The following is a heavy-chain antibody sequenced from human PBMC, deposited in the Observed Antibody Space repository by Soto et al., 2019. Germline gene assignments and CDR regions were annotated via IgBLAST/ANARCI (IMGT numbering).Heavy chain of an antibody. D-gene: IGHD5-12*01. Sequence: QVQLQESGPGLVKPSQTLSLTCPVSGGSISSGGYYWSWIRQHPGKGLEWIGYIYYSGSTYYNPSLKSRVTISVDTSKNQFSLKLSSVTAADTAVYYCAVSMVATYYYYYGMDVWGQGTTVTVSS. CDR3: AVSMVATYYYYYGMDV. J-gene: IGHJ6*02. CDR2: IYYSGST. CDR1: GGSISSGGYY. V-gene: IGHV4-31*03.